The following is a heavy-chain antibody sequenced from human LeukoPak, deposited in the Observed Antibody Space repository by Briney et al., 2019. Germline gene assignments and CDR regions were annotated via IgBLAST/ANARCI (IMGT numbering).Heavy chain of an antibody. D-gene: IGHD3-22*01. Sequence: SETLSLTCTVSGYSISSGYYWGWIRQPPGKGLEWIGSIYHSGSTYYNPSLKSRVTISVDTSKNQFSLKLSSVTAADTAVYYCASSMIVVVDFWFDPWGQGTLVTVSS. CDR2: IYHSGST. CDR1: GYSISSGYY. J-gene: IGHJ5*02. CDR3: ASSMIVVVDFWFDP. V-gene: IGHV4-38-2*02.